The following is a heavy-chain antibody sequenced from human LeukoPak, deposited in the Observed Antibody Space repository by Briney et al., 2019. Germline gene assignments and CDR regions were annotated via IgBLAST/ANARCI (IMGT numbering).Heavy chain of an antibody. V-gene: IGHV1-8*01. J-gene: IGHJ3*02. D-gene: IGHD3-9*01. CDR3: ERDLKYYDILCDAFDI. CDR1: GYTFTSYD. Sequence: ASVKVSCKASGYTFTSYDINWVRQATGQGLEWMGWMNPNSGNTGYAQKFQGRVTMTRNTSISTAYMDLSSRRSEDTDVYYCERDLKYYDILCDAFDIWGQGTMVTVSS. CDR2: MNPNSGNT.